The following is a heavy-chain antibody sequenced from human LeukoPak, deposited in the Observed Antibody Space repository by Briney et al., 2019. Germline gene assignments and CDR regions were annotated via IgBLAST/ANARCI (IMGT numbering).Heavy chain of an antibody. CDR1: GGSISSHY. J-gene: IGHJ5*02. CDR3: ARGYCSGGSCYWFDP. CDR2: VYYSGST. D-gene: IGHD2-15*01. V-gene: IGHV4-59*11. Sequence: PSETLSLTCTVSGGSISSHYWSWIRQPPGKGLEWIGYVYYSGSTNYNPSLKSRLTISLDTSKNQFSLKLSSVTAADTAVYYCARGYCSGGSCYWFDPWGQGTLVTVSS.